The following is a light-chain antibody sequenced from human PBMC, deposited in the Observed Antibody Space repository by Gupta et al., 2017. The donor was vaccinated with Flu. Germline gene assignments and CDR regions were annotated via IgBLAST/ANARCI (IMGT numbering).Light chain of an antibody. J-gene: IGLJ3*02. Sequence: AAPGLKVTISCSRSNYVSWYQQFPGAAPRLLMYENGTRPSGIPDRFSASKSGTSATLGITGVRTGDEADYYCGAWQTSRSVGVFGGGTKLTVL. V-gene: IGLV1-51*02. CDR1: NY. CDR2: ENG. CDR3: GAWQTSRSVGV.